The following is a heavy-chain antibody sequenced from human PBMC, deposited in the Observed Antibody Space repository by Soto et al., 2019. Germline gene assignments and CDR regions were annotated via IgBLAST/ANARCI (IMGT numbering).Heavy chain of an antibody. CDR3: ARGRVATIFYYYYYMDV. J-gene: IGHJ6*03. CDR2: MSPNSGNT. V-gene: IGHV1-8*01. Sequence: ASVKVSCKASGYTFTSYDINWVRQATGQGLEWMGWMSPNSGNTGYAQKFQGRVTMTRNTSISTAYMELSSLRSEDTAVYYCARGRVATIFYYYYYMDVWGKGTTVTVSS. D-gene: IGHD5-12*01. CDR1: GYTFTSYD.